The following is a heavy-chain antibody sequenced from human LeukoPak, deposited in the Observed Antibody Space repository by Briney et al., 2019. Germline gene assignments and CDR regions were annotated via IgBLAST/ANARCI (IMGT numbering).Heavy chain of an antibody. CDR2: ISSSSSYI. CDR1: GFTFSSYS. D-gene: IGHD5-18*01. J-gene: IGHJ4*02. V-gene: IGHV3-21*01. CDR3: ARDQADTAMVPPYFDY. Sequence: PGGSLRLSCAASGFTFSSYSMNWVRQAPGKGLEWVSSISSSSSYIYYADSAKGRFTISRDNAKNSLYLQMNSLRAEDTAVYYCARDQADTAMVPPYFDYWGQGTLVTVSS.